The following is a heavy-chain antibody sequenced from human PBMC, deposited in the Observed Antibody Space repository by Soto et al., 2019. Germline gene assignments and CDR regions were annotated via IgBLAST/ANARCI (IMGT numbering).Heavy chain of an antibody. Sequence: QVQLVESGGGLVKPGGSLRLSCAASGFTFSDYYMSWIRQAPGKGLEWVSYISSSGSTIYYADSVKGRFTISRDNAKNALYRQMNSLRAEDTAVDYCARHSSWYFNYLDYWGQGTLVTVSS. CDR2: ISSSGSTI. V-gene: IGHV3-11*01. D-gene: IGHD6-13*01. CDR3: ARHSSWYFNYLDY. J-gene: IGHJ4*02. CDR1: GFTFSDYY.